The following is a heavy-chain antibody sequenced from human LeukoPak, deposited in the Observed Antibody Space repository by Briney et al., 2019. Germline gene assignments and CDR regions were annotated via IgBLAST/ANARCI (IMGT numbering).Heavy chain of an antibody. CDR2: ISAYNGNT. D-gene: IGHD3-16*02. Sequence: ASVKVSCKASGYTFTSYGISWVRQAPGQGLEWMGWISAYNGNTNYAQKLQGRVTMTTDTSTSTAYMELRSLRSDDTAVYYCARGDYDYVWGSYRYKFDYWGRGTLVTVSS. CDR3: ARGDYDYVWGSYRYKFDY. CDR1: GYTFTSYG. J-gene: IGHJ4*02. V-gene: IGHV1-18*01.